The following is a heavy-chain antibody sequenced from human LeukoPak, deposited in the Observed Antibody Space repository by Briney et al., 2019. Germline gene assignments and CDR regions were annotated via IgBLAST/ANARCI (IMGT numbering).Heavy chain of an antibody. CDR3: ARVYQSAEYYFDY. CDR1: GGSIDSYY. J-gene: IGHJ4*02. V-gene: IGHV4-59*01. CDR2: IYYTVIT. Sequence: SETLSLTCTVSGGSIDSYYGSWIRQPPGKGLEWIVYIYYTVITEYHPSLKGRVTISHDTCKKQFFLKLTSVTAADTAVYYCARVYQSAEYYFDYWGQGNLVSVSP. D-gene: IGHD2-2*01.